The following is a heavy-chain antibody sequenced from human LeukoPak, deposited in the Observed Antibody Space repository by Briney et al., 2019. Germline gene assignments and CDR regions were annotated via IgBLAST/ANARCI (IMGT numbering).Heavy chain of an antibody. D-gene: IGHD1-26*01. J-gene: IGHJ4*02. CDR1: GGSITYTSSY. CDR3: ARRKTSGSYY. Sequence: PSETLSLTCTVSGGSITYTSSYWGWIRQPPGKGLEWIGSIYYSGSTYYNPSLKSRVTISVDTSKNQFSLKLSSVTAADTAVYYCARRKTSGSYYWGQGTLVTVSS. CDR2: IYYSGST. V-gene: IGHV4-39*01.